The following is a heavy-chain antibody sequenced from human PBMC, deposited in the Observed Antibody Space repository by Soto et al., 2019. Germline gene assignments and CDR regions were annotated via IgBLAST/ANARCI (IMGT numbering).Heavy chain of an antibody. CDR3: ARGSRYYYDSSGYYVYYYGMDV. D-gene: IGHD3-22*01. Sequence: QVQLVQSGAEVKKPGSSVKVSCKASGGTFSSYAISWVRQAPGQGLEWMGGIIPIFGTANYAQKFQGRVTITADESTSTAYMELSSLRSEDTAVYYCARGSRYYYDSSGYYVYYYGMDVWGQGTTATVSS. CDR1: GGTFSSYA. V-gene: IGHV1-69*01. J-gene: IGHJ6*02. CDR2: IIPIFGTA.